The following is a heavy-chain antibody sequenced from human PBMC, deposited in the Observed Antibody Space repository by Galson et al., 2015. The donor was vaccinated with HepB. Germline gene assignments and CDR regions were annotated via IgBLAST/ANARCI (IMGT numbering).Heavy chain of an antibody. D-gene: IGHD3-10*01. V-gene: IGHV6-1*01. CDR1: GDSVSTTGGA. J-gene: IGHJ3*02. CDR2: TYFRSRRRN. CDR3: TNERNYYASFDI. Sequence: CAISGDSVSTTGGAWNWIRQSPSRGLEWLGRTYFRSRRRNDYAPSMKSRVTIHPDTAKNQFSLQLNSVTPEDTAVYYCTNERNYYASFDIWGLGTMVTVSS.